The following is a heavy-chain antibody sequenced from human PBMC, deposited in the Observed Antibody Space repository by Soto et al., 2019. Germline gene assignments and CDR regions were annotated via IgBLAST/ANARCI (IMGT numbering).Heavy chain of an antibody. CDR2: INPNSGGT. D-gene: IGHD6-19*01. CDR3: ARVGNIAVAAFDI. Sequence: ASVKVSCKASGSTFTGYYMHWVRQAPGQGLEWMGWINPNSGGTNYAQKFQGRVTMTRDTSISTAYMELSRLRSDDTAVYYCARVGNIAVAAFDIWGQGTMVTVSS. CDR1: GSTFTGYY. J-gene: IGHJ3*02. V-gene: IGHV1-2*02.